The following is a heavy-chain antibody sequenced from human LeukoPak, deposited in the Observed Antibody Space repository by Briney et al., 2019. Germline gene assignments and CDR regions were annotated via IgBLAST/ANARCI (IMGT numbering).Heavy chain of an antibody. CDR1: GFTFSTYW. CDR2: ISGSGGST. Sequence: GGSLRLSCAASGFTFSTYWMHWVRQAPGKGLEWVSAISGSGGSTYYADSVKGRFTISRDNSKNTLYLQMNSLRAEDTAVYYCAKDEGSYGQARFDYWGQGTLVTVSS. D-gene: IGHD5-18*01. V-gene: IGHV3-23*01. J-gene: IGHJ4*02. CDR3: AKDEGSYGQARFDY.